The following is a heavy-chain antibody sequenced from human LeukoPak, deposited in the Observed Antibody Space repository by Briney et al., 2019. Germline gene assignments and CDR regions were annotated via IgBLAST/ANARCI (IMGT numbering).Heavy chain of an antibody. CDR3: ARGSWQLAEEVY. Sequence: SETLSLTCAVYDGSFSDYYWGWIRQPPGKGLEWIGSIYYSGSTYYNPSLKSRVTISVDTSKNQFSLKLSSVTAADTAVYYCARGSWQLAEEVYWGQGTLVTVSS. D-gene: IGHD6-6*01. CDR1: DGSFSDYY. J-gene: IGHJ4*02. CDR2: IYYSGST. V-gene: IGHV4-34*01.